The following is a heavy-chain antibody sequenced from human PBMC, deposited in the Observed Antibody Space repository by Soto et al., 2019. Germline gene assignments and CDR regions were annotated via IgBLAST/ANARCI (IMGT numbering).Heavy chain of an antibody. CDR1: GYTFSRYA. CDR3: AKNGQPPYYYYGMDV. D-gene: IGHD2-8*01. Sequence: APVKVSCKTSGYTFSRYAICWARQAPGQGLEWMGWISGYNGDTNYAQKVQGRVTMTIDTSTYTAYMELRSLTSDDTAIYYCAKNGQPPYYYYGMDVWGQGTTVTVSS. CDR2: ISGYNGDT. V-gene: IGHV1-18*01. J-gene: IGHJ6*02.